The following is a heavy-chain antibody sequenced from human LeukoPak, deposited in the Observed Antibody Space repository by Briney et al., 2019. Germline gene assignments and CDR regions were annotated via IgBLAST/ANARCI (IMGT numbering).Heavy chain of an antibody. J-gene: IGHJ4*02. Sequence: SETLSLTCTVSGGSISSYYWSWIRQPPGKGLEWIGYIYYSGSTNYNPSLKSRVTISVDTSKNQFSLKLSSVTAADTAAYYYARHAGITFGGVIVNWGQGTLVTVSS. D-gene: IGHD3-16*01. CDR3: ARHAGITFGGVIVN. V-gene: IGHV4-59*08. CDR2: IYYSGST. CDR1: GGSISSYY.